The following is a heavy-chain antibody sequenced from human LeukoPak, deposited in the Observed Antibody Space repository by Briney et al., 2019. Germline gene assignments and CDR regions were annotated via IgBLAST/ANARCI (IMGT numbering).Heavy chain of an antibody. CDR3: ARDRAGGYFDY. CDR2: INPNSGGT. Sequence: ASVKVSCKASGNSISKFAVSWVRQAPGQGLEWMGRINPNSGGTNYAQKFQGRVTMTRDTSISTAYMELSRLRSDDTAVYYCARDRAGGYFDYWGQGTLVTVSS. V-gene: IGHV1-2*06. CDR1: GNSISKFA. J-gene: IGHJ4*02. D-gene: IGHD2-15*01.